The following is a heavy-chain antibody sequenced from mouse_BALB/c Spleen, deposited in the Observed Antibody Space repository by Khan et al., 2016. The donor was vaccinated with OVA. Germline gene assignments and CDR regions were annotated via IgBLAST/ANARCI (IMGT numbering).Heavy chain of an antibody. CDR1: GYSITSGYG. D-gene: IGHD1-2*01. CDR3: ARTARIKY. J-gene: IGHJ2*01. CDR2: ISYSGST. Sequence: EVELVESGPGLVKPSQSLSLTCTVTGYSITSGYGWNWIRPFPGNKLEWMGYISYSGSTNYNPSLKSRISITRDTSKNQFYLQLNSVTTEDTATYYCARTARIKYWGKGTTVTVSS. V-gene: IGHV3-1*02.